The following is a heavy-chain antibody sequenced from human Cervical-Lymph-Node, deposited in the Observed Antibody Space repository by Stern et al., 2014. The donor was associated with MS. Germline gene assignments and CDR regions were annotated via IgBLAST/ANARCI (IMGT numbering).Heavy chain of an antibody. J-gene: IGHJ4*02. CDR3: ARILYDGAYRGDY. CDR2: LFLDDES. D-gene: IGHD3-10*01. Sequence: QVTLKESGPVLVKPTETLMLTCTVSGFSLSNGRMGVSWIRQPPGKALEWLANLFLDDESAYSTSRKSRLTIAKDTSRSQVVLTMTNMDPVDTATYFGARILYDGAYRGDYWGQGILVTVSS. CDR1: GFSLSNGRMG. V-gene: IGHV2-26*01.